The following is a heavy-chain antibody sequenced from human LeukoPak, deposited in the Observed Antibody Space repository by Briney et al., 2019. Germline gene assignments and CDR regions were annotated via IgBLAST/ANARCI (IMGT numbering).Heavy chain of an antibody. CDR3: ASGPYPAAGTDHQFDY. CDR1: GASISSYY. V-gene: IGHV4-59*01. CDR2: IYYSGST. J-gene: IGHJ4*02. Sequence: SETLSLTCTVSGASISSYYWSWIRQPPGKGLEWIGYIYYSGSTHHNPSLKSRVTISVDTSKNQFSLELSSVTAADTAVYYCASGPYPAAGTDHQFDYWGQGTLVTVSS. D-gene: IGHD6-13*01.